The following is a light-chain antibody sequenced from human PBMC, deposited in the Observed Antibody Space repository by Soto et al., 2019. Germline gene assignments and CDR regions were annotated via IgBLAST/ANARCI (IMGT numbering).Light chain of an antibody. CDR1: ENVRTF. CDR2: GAS. J-gene: IGKJ1*01. Sequence: SRATLSLSPGERATLSCRASENVRTFVDWYQQKPGQAPRLLIYGASTRATGIPARFSGSGSGTEFTLTISSLQSEDFAVYYCQQYNNWPPWTFGQGTKVDI. CDR3: QQYNNWPPWT. V-gene: IGKV3-15*01.